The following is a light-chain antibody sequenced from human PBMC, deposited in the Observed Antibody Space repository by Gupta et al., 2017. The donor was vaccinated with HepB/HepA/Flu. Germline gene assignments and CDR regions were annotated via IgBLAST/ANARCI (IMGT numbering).Light chain of an antibody. CDR3: QQYYNSYRT. V-gene: IGKV4-1*01. CDR2: WAA. CDR1: QSVLNSTNNKNH. Sequence: VITKSPDSLAESLGERATINCKSSQSVLNSTNNKNHLAGYQQKPGQTATMFMYWAATRGSGVPARFVSRGSVTAEPPTISSLQDEDVAVYYYQQYYNSYRTFGQGTKVEIK. J-gene: IGKJ1*01.